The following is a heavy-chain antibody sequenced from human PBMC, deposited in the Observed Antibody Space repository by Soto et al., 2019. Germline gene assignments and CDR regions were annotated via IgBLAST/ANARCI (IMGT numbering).Heavy chain of an antibody. CDR1: GFTVSSNY. CDR2: IYSGGST. CDR3: AGDFWGSYYCHY. V-gene: IGHV3-53*02. Sequence: EVQLVETGGGLIQSGGTLRLSCAASGFTVSSNYMSWVRQAPGKGLEWVSVIYSGGSTYYADSVKGRFTISRDNSKNSLYLQMNSLRAEDTAVYYCAGDFWGSYYCHYWGQGTLVTVSS. D-gene: IGHD3-3*01. J-gene: IGHJ4*02.